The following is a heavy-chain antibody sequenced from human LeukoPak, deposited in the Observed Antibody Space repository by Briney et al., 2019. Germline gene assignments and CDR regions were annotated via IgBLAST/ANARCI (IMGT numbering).Heavy chain of an antibody. CDR3: ARRPDTSDF. V-gene: IGHV3-74*01. D-gene: IGHD1-14*01. CDR1: DFTFSSYW. Sequence: GSLRLSCAASDFTFSSYWMHWVRQAPGKGLVWVSRINSDGTTTNYADSVKGRFTISRDNSKNTLYLDMNSLRAADTALYYCARRPDTSDFWGQGTLVSVSS. J-gene: IGHJ4*02. CDR2: INSDGTTT.